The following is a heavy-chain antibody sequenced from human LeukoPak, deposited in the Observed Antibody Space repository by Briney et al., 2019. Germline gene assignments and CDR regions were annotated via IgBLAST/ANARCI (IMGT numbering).Heavy chain of an antibody. CDR2: ISGSGGST. D-gene: IGHD3-10*01. CDR1: GFTFSSYA. Sequence: GGSLRLSCAASGFTFSSYAMSWVRQAPGKGLEWVSAISGSGGSTYYADSVKGRFTISRDNSKNTLYLQVNSLRAEDTAVYYCAKRRSPMVRGVNVDYWGQGTLVTVSS. J-gene: IGHJ4*02. CDR3: AKRRSPMVRGVNVDY. V-gene: IGHV3-23*01.